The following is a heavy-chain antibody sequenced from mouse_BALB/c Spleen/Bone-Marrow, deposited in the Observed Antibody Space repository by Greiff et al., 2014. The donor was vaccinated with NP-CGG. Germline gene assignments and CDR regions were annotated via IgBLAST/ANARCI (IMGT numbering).Heavy chain of an antibody. J-gene: IGHJ1*01. CDR1: GYTFTSSW. V-gene: IGHV1S130*01. CDR3: QGSYRFCFFDV. D-gene: IGHD2-14*01. CDR2: IHPNSGNT. Sequence: QVQLQQSGSVLVRPGASVKLSCKASGYTFTSSWMHWAKQRPGQGLEWIGDIHPNSGNTNYNEKFRGKATLTVDTSSNTAYVDLSSLTSEDPGFYCCQGSYRFCFFDVGGAGPT.